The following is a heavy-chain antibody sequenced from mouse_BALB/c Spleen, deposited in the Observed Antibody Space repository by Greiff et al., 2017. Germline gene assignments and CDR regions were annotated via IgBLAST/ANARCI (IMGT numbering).Heavy chain of an antibody. Sequence: QVQLQQSGPGLVAPSQSLSITCTVSGFSLTSYGVHWVRQPPGKGLEWLGVIWAGGSTNYNSALMSRLSISKDNSKSQVFLKMNSLQTDDTAMYYCARYYDYVYYAMDYWGQGTSVTVSS. V-gene: IGHV2-9*02. CDR3: ARYYDYVYYAMDY. CDR2: IWAGGST. CDR1: GFSLTSYG. D-gene: IGHD2-4*01. J-gene: IGHJ4*01.